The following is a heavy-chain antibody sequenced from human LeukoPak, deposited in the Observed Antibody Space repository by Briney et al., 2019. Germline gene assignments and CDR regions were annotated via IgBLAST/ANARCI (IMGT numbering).Heavy chain of an antibody. V-gene: IGHV3-21*01. CDR3: ARASTSFLAYWYFDL. D-gene: IGHD4-11*01. J-gene: IGHJ2*01. CDR1: GFTFSSYS. CDR2: ISISSSYI. Sequence: GGSLRLSCAASGFTFSSYSMNWVRQAPGKGLEWVSSISISSSYIYYADSVKGRFTIPRDNTKNSLYPQMNSLRAEDTAVYYCARASTSFLAYWYFDLWGRGTLVTVSS.